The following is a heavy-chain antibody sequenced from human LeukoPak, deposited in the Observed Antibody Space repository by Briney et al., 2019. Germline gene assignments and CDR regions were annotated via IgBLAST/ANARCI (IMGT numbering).Heavy chain of an antibody. CDR3: AKDTRSTVTTSSHY. D-gene: IGHD4-17*01. J-gene: IGHJ4*02. CDR1: GFTFSSYG. Sequence: SGGSLRLSCAASGFTFSSYGMHWVRQAPGKGLEWGAVISYDGSNKYYAASVKGRFTISRDNSKNTLYLQMNSLRAEDTAVYYCAKDTRSTVTTSSHYWGQGTLVTVSS. V-gene: IGHV3-30*18. CDR2: ISYDGSNK.